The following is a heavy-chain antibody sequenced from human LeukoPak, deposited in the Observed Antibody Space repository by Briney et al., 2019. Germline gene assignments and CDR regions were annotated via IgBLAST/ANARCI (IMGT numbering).Heavy chain of an antibody. V-gene: IGHV4-59*12. CDR1: GASISSWY. J-gene: IGHJ4*02. CDR3: ARETMLAGFASGLGFNY. D-gene: IGHD6-19*01. Sequence: SETLSLTCTVAGASISSWYWSWIRQPPGKGLEWIGNIHGSGNTNCNPSLKSRVSMSLDTSKNQVSLSLTSVTAADTATYFCARETMLAGFASGLGFNYWGQGILVIVSS. CDR2: IHGSGNT.